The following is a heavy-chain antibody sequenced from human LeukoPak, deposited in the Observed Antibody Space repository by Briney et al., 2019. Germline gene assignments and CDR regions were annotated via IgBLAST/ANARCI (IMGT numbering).Heavy chain of an antibody. CDR1: GFTFSSYG. CDR2: IWYDGSNK. CDR3: ARVLLPLYGMNV. D-gene: IGHD3-22*01. Sequence: GGSLRLSCAASGFTFSSYGMHWVRQAPGKGLEWVAVIWYDGSNKYYADSVKGRFTISRDNSKNTLYLQMNSLRAEDTAVYYCARVLLPLYGMNVWGQGTTVTVSS. J-gene: IGHJ6*02. V-gene: IGHV3-33*01.